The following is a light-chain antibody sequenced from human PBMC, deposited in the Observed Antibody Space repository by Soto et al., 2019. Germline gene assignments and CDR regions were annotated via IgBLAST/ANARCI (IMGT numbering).Light chain of an antibody. Sequence: DIQMTQSPSSLSQSVGDRVTITCRPSQSITNYVNWYQQKPGEAPKLLIYGASSLQSGVPSRFSGSGSGTDFTLTISSLQPEDVATYYCQQCYSTPFTFGPGTKVDIK. J-gene: IGKJ3*01. CDR2: GAS. CDR3: QQCYSTPFT. CDR1: QSITNY. V-gene: IGKV1-39*01.